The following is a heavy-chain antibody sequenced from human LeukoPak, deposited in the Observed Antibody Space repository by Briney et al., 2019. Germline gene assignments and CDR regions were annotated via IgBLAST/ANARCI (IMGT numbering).Heavy chain of an antibody. V-gene: IGHV1-2*02. CDR1: GYTFTGYY. CDR3: ARDPDYGPSNGFDP. D-gene: IGHD4-17*01. Sequence: ASVKVSCKASGYTFTGYYMHWVRQAPGQGLEWMGWINPNSGGTNYAQKFQGRVTMTRDTSISTVYMELSRLRSDDTAVYYCARDPDYGPSNGFDPWGQGTLVTVSS. CDR2: INPNSGGT. J-gene: IGHJ5*02.